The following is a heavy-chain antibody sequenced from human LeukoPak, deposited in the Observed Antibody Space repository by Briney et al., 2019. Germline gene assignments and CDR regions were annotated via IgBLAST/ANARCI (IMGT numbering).Heavy chain of an antibody. CDR2: ISTSSSYI. D-gene: IGHD3-22*01. CDR3: TRFLFYYDSSGYYDYFDY. J-gene: IGHJ4*02. V-gene: IGHV3-21*01. Sequence: GALRLSCAAYGFTFSSYSMNWVRQAPGKGLEWVSFISTSSSYIYYADSVKGRFTISRDNAKNSLYLEMNSLRAEDTAVYYCTRFLFYYDSSGYYDYFDYWGQGTLVTVSS. CDR1: GFTFSSYS.